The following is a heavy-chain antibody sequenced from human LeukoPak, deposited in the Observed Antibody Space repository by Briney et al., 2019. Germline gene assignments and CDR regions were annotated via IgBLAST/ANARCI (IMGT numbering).Heavy chain of an antibody. J-gene: IGHJ6*02. Sequence: GASVKVSCKVSGYTLTELSMHWVRQAPGKGLEWMGGFDPEDGETIYAQKFQGRVTMTEDTSTDTAYMELSSLRSEDTAVYYCARDQGPLGSGYDKYGMDVWGQGTTVTVSS. CDR3: ARDQGPLGSGYDKYGMDV. CDR1: GYTLTELS. CDR2: FDPEDGET. D-gene: IGHD5-12*01. V-gene: IGHV1-24*01.